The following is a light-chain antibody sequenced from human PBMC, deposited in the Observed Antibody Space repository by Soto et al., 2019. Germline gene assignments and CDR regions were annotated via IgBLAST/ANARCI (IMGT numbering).Light chain of an antibody. CDR3: QQYYSVPET. CDR2: WAS. Sequence: DIVMTQSPDSLAVSLGETATITCRSSHNILFSSNNKNFLAWYQQKPGQPPKLLFYWASTRESGVPDRFSGSGSGTHFTLTISRLQAEDVAVYYCQQYYSVPETFGQGTKVEIK. J-gene: IGKJ1*01. V-gene: IGKV4-1*01. CDR1: HNILFSSNNKNF.